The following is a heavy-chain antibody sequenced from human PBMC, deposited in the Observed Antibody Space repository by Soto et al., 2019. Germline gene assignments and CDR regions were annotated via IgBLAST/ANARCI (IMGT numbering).Heavy chain of an antibody. V-gene: IGHV3-53*01. D-gene: IGHD5-18*01. Sequence: GGSLRLSCAASGFTVSSNYMSWVRQAPGKGLEWVSVIYSGGSTYYADSVKGRFTISRDNSKNTLYLQMNSLRAEDTAVYYCAKEHDTAMVPSIFDYWGQGTLVTVSS. CDR1: GFTVSSNY. CDR3: AKEHDTAMVPSIFDY. J-gene: IGHJ4*02. CDR2: IYSGGST.